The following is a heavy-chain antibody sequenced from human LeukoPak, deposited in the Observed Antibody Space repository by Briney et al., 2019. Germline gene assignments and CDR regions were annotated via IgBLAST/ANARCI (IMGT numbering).Heavy chain of an antibody. CDR2: INWNGGST. V-gene: IGHV3-20*04. Sequence: EGSLRLSCAASGFTFDDYGMSWVRQAPGKGLEWVSGINWNGGSTGYADSVKGRFTISRDNAKNSLYLQMNSLRAEDTALYYCARWIEGSGSNHLFDYWGQGTLVTVSS. D-gene: IGHD3-10*01. J-gene: IGHJ4*02. CDR3: ARWIEGSGSNHLFDY. CDR1: GFTFDDYG.